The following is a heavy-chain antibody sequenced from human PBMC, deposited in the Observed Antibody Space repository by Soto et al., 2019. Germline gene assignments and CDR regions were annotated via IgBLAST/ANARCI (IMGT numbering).Heavy chain of an antibody. Sequence: SETLSLTCIVSGDSISPYYWTWIRQPPGKGLEWIGHIYYSGSPNYNPSLKSRVTISVDTSKGQFSLKLSSVTAADTAVYYCARDVSPTYWGQGMLVTVSS. CDR2: IYYSGSP. CDR3: ARDVSPTY. CDR1: GDSISPYY. J-gene: IGHJ4*02. V-gene: IGHV4-59*01.